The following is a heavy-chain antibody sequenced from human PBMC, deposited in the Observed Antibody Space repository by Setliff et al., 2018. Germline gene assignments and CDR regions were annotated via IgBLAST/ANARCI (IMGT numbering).Heavy chain of an antibody. CDR3: AAPTGYSSGWYDAFDI. V-gene: IGHV1-58*01. J-gene: IGHJ3*02. CDR1: GFTFTSSA. Sequence: SVKVSCKASGFTFTSSAVQWVRQARGQRLEWIEWIVVGSGNTNYAQKFQERVTITRDMSTSTAYMELSSLRSEDTAVYYCAAPTGYSSGWYDAFDIWGQGTMVTVS. CDR2: IVVGSGNT. D-gene: IGHD6-19*01.